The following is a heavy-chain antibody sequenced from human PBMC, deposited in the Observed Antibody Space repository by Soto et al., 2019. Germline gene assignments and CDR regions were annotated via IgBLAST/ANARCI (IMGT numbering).Heavy chain of an antibody. CDR1: GFIFSSYG. CDR3: TRRLAY. Sequence: EVQLVQSGGDLVQPGESLRLSCAASGFIFSSYGFNWFRQAPGKGLEWISYIDGSGGTIYYSDSVKGRFTISRDNAKDSLYLQMTSLRVEDTALYYCTRRLAYWGQGALVTVSS. V-gene: IGHV3-48*03. CDR2: IDGSGGTI. J-gene: IGHJ4*02.